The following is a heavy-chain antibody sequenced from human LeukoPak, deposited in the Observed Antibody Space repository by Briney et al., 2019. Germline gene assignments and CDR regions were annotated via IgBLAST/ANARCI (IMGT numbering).Heavy chain of an antibody. V-gene: IGHV3-30*04. CDR1: GFTFSSYA. D-gene: IGHD6-13*01. J-gene: IGHJ4*02. Sequence: QPGGSLRLSCAASGFTFSSYAMHWVPQAPGKGLEWVAVISYDGSNKYYADSVKGRFTISRDNSKNTLYLQMNSLRAEDTAVYYCARGGSSWYVELIFDYWGQGTLVTVSS. CDR3: ARGGSSWYVELIFDY. CDR2: ISYDGSNK.